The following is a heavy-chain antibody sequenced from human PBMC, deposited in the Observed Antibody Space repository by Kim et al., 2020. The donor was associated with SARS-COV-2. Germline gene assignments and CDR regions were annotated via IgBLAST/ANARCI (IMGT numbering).Heavy chain of an antibody. J-gene: IGHJ4*02. Sequence: GGSLRLSCAASGFTFSDSWMTWVRQAPGKGLEWVASVKQDGSAKHYVDSVQGRFVTARDNAKNSLYLQMSSLRDEDTAVYYCVRDSSSAYWGQGTLVTVSS. D-gene: IGHD2-2*01. CDR1: GFTFSDSW. V-gene: IGHV3-7*01. CDR2: VKQDGSAK. CDR3: VRDSSSAY.